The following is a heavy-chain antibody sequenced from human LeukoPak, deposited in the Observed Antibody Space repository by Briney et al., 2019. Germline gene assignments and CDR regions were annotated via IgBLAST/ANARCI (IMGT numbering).Heavy chain of an antibody. CDR1: GGSFSGYY. CDR3: ATTSYYYDSPDY. CDR2: VHYSGAT. D-gene: IGHD3-22*01. J-gene: IGHJ4*02. V-gene: IGHV4-34*01. Sequence: PSETLSLTCAVYGGSFSGYYWSWIRQPPGKGLEWIASVHYSGATYYNPSLKSRVTISVDTSKNQFSLKLSSVTAADTAVYYCATTSYYYDSPDYWGQGTLVTVSS.